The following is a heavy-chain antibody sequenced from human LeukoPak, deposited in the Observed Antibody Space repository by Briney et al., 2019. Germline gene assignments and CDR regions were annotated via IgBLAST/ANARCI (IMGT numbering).Heavy chain of an antibody. CDR3: ARDYYDTSGYRHDAFDI. J-gene: IGHJ3*02. V-gene: IGHV3-48*04. D-gene: IGHD3-22*01. CDR2: ISGSGNTI. CDR1: GFTFSSYA. Sequence: PGGSLRLSCAASGFTFSSYAMSWVRQAPGKGLEWISYISGSGNTIYYADSVKGRFTISRDNAKNSLYLQMNSLKAEDTAVYYCARDYYDTSGYRHDAFDIWGQGTMVTVSS.